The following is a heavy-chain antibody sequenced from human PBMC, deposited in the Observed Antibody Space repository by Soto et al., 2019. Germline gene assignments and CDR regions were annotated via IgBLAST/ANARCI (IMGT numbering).Heavy chain of an antibody. D-gene: IGHD6-6*01. CDR2: IYYSGST. J-gene: IGHJ6*02. CDR1: GGSLSSGGYY. CDR3: ARDGPDRVLDYYYGMDV. V-gene: IGHV4-31*03. Sequence: VQLQESGPGLVKPSQTLSLTGTVSGGSLSSGGYYWSWIRQHPGKGLEWLGYIYYSGSTYYNPSLKSRVTISVDTSKNQFSLKLSSVTAADTAVYYCARDGPDRVLDYYYGMDVWGQGTTVTVSS.